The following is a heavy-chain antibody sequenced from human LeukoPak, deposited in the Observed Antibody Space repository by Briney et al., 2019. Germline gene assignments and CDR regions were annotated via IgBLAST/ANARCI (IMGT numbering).Heavy chain of an antibody. CDR2: ISSSSSYI. CDR3: ARDRLGIAAAGMRNYYYYYGMDV. V-gene: IGHV3-21*01. D-gene: IGHD6-13*01. J-gene: IGHJ6*02. CDR1: GFTFRRYT. Sequence: GGSLRLSCATSGFTFRRYTMTWVRQAPGKGLEWVSSISSSSSYIYYADSVMGRFTISRDNAKNSLYLQMNSLRAEDTAVYYCARDRLGIAAAGMRNYYYYYGMDVWGQGTTVTVSS.